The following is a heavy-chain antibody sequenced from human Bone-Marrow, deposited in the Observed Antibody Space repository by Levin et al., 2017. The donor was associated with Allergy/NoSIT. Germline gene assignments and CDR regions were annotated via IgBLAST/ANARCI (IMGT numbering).Heavy chain of an antibody. CDR3: AREDNWNYGY. CDR1: GFTFSRYA. D-gene: IGHD1-7*01. CDR2: MSGSGGRT. J-gene: IGHJ4*02. V-gene: IGHV3-23*01. Sequence: GESLKISCAASGFTFSRYAMAWVRQAPGQGLEWVSGMSGSGGRTVYADSVKGRFTISRDNSKNIMYLQMNSLRVEDTDLYYCAREDNWNYGYWGQGTLVTVSS.